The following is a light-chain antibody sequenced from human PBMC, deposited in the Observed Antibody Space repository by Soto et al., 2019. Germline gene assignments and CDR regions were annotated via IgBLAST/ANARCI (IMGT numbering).Light chain of an antibody. V-gene: IGKV3D-20*02. CDR3: QKRSNWPQIT. CDR1: QTVIHNY. Sequence: EIVTTQSPSTLSGSPGERATPPCKSSQTVIHNYLAWHQQKPGQAHRLIIYDAYNRATGIPDRFSGSGSGTDFTLTIRRLEPEDSAVYYCQKRSNWPQITLGNWQRLELK. CDR2: DAY. J-gene: IGKJ5*01.